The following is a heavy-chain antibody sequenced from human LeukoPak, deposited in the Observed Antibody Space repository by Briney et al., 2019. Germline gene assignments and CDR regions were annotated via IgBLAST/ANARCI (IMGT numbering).Heavy chain of an antibody. J-gene: IGHJ4*02. D-gene: IGHD2-8*01. CDR2: ISSSGSTI. V-gene: IGHV3-48*03. Sequence: GGSLRLSCAASGFTFSSYEMNWVRQAPGKGLEWVSYISSSGSTIYYADSVKGRFTISRVNAKNSLYLQMNSLRAEDTAVYYCARDHCTNGVCYGGYWGQGTLVTVSS. CDR1: GFTFSSYE. CDR3: ARDHCTNGVCYGGY.